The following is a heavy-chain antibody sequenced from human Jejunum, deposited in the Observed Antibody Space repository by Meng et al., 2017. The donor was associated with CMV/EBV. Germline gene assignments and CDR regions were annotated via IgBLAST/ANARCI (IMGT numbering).Heavy chain of an antibody. V-gene: IGHV2-5*02. Sequence: QITLTEFGPPLGKPQKTLTLTCSFSGCSTSTSGEGVGWISQPPGKALEWLELIYRGDDKRYSPSLKSRLTIAKDTSKNEVVLTLTNMGPIDTGAYYCAHFVGGYYPSRPDYWGQGTLVTVSS. CDR3: AHFVGGYYPSRPDY. D-gene: IGHD1-26*01. J-gene: IGHJ4*02. CDR1: GCSTSTSGEG. CDR2: IYRGDDK.